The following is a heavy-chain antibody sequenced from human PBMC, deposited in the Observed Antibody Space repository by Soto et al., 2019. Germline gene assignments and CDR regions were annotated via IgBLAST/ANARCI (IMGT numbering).Heavy chain of an antibody. CDR2: IIPVFGTA. J-gene: IGHJ6*01. V-gene: IGHV1-69*12. D-gene: IGHD2-15*01. CDR3: ARDCSGGGCFSDNLFYYGMDV. CDR1: GGTFSKYK. Sequence: QVQLVQSGAEVKKPGSSVRVSCKASGGTFSKYKITWVRQAPGQGLEWMGGIIPVFGTANYAQKFQGRVTLTADDSTSTAYMEGSSLGSDDPAVYYCARDCSGGGCFSDNLFYYGMDVWGQGTTVTVAS.